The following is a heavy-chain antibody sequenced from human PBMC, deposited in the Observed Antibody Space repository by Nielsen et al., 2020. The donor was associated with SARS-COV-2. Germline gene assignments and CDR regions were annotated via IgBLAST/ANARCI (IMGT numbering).Heavy chain of an antibody. Sequence: SETLSLTCTVSGGSISSSNWWSWVRQPPGKGLEWIGEIYHSGSTNYNPSLKSRVTISVDKSKNQFSLKLSSVTAADTAVYYCARVAPSGSIWEAAERLDIWGQGTMVTVSS. CDR2: IYHSGST. CDR1: GGSISSSNW. D-gene: IGHD1-26*01. CDR3: ARVAPSGSIWEAAERLDI. V-gene: IGHV4-4*02. J-gene: IGHJ3*02.